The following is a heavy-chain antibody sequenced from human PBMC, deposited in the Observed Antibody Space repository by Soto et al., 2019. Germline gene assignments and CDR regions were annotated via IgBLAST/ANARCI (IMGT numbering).Heavy chain of an antibody. J-gene: IGHJ6*02. CDR3: ARPSLREGSMVV. Sequence: QVQLVQSGAEVKKPGSSVKVSCKASGGTFSSYTISWVRQAPGQGLEWMGRIIPILGIANYAQKFQGRVTIHADKSTSTAEMALSSLRSEDTAVYFCARPSLREGSMVVWVQGTTVTVSS. CDR2: IIPILGIA. D-gene: IGHD4-17*01. CDR1: GGTFSSYT. V-gene: IGHV1-69*02.